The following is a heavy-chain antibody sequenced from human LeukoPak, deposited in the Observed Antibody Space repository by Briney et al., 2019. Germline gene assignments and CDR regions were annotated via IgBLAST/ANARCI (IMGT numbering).Heavy chain of an antibody. Sequence: PGGSLRLSCAASGFTFSTYAMSWVRQAPGKGLEWVSAISAGDGATYYADSVKGRFTISRDNSKNRLYLQMYSLRAEDTAMYYCAKQETIIAITDWFDAWGQGTLVTVSS. CDR3: AKQETIIAITDWFDA. J-gene: IGHJ5*02. CDR2: ISAGDGAT. CDR1: GFTFSTYA. D-gene: IGHD5-24*01. V-gene: IGHV3-23*01.